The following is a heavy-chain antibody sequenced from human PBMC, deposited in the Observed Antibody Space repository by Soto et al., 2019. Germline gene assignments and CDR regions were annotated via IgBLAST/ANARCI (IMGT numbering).Heavy chain of an antibody. J-gene: IGHJ6*02. CDR1: GYTFTSYA. CDR2: INAGNGNT. CDR3: ARWELRERGNGMDV. V-gene: IGHV1-3*01. Sequence: ASVKVSCKASGYTFTSYAMHWVRQAPGQRLEWMGWINAGNGNTKYSQKFQGRVTITRDTSASTAYMELSSLRSEDTAVYYCARWELRERGNGMDVWGQGTTVTVSS. D-gene: IGHD1-26*01.